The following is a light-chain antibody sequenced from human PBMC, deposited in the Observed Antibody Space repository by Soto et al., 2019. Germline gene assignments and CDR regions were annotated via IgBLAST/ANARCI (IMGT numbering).Light chain of an antibody. CDR2: KAS. V-gene: IGKV1-5*03. Sequence: DIQMTQSPSTLSASVGDRVIITCRASQSISSWLAWYQQKPGTAPKLLIYKASTLQSGVPSRFSGSGSGTEFTRPISSLQPDDSATYYCQQYSDNWTVGQGTKVEIK. J-gene: IGKJ1*01. CDR1: QSISSW. CDR3: QQYSDNWT.